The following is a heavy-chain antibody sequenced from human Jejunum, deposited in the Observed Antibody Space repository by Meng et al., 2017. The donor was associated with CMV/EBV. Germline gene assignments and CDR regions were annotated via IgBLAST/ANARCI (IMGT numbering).Heavy chain of an antibody. CDR1: GFTFSDSA. CDR3: TTGRAH. CDR2: IKAKSDGGTT. Sequence: VQLVESGGGLVQPGGSLKLSCAASGFTFSDSAVHWVRQAPGKGLEWVGRIKAKSDGGTTEYPAPVKGRFTISRDDSKNTLFLQMNSLKTEDTAVYYCTTGRAHWGQGTLVTVSS. J-gene: IGHJ4*02. V-gene: IGHV3-15*01.